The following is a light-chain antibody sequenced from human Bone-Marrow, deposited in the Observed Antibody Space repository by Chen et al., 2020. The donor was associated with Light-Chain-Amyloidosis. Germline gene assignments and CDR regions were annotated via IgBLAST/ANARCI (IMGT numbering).Light chain of an antibody. J-gene: IGLJ3*02. CDR1: NIGSTS. CDR2: DDS. Sequence: SYVLTQPSSVSVAPGQPATIACGGNNIGSTSVHWYQPTPGQAPLLVVHDDSDRPSGIPGRLSGSNSGNTATLTISRVEAGDEADYYCQVWDRSSDRPVFGGGTKLTVL. V-gene: IGLV3-21*02. CDR3: QVWDRSSDRPV.